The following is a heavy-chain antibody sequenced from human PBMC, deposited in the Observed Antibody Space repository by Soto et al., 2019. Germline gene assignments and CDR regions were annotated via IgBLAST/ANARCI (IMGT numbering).Heavy chain of an antibody. Sequence: SETLSLACRVSGAIVTSGENYWSWVRQPTGKGLEWLGYIYDSGVTSYTPALKSRVTLSLERPNNQVSLKLRSVTAADTAVYFCVRDLAPGYTGNVWGHGTLVTVS. D-gene: IGHD3-9*01. V-gene: IGHV4-30-4*08. CDR2: IYDSGVT. CDR1: GAIVTSGENY. J-gene: IGHJ3*01. CDR3: VRDLAPGYTGNV.